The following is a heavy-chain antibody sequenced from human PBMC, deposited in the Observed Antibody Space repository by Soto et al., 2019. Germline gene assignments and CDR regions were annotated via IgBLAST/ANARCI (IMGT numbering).Heavy chain of an antibody. J-gene: IGHJ4*01. CDR3: ARRSSIPRATTRTIDY. D-gene: IGHD1-26*01. CDR2: IYHSGST. V-gene: IGHV4-30-2*01. Sequence: TCAVSGGSISSGGYSWSWIRQPPGKGLEWIGYIYHSGSTYYNPSLKSRVTISVDRSKNQFSLKLSSVTAADTAVYYCARRSSIPRATTRTIDYWGHGILVTVAS. CDR1: GGSISSGGYS.